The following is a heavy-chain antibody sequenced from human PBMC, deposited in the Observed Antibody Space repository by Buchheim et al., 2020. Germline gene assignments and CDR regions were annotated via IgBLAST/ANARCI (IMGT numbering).Heavy chain of an antibody. CDR3: ARGNVGYSGYETPQGY. D-gene: IGHD5-12*01. CDR2: IKQDGSEK. Sequence: EVQLVESGGGLVQPGGSLRLSCAASGFTFSSYWMSWVRQAPGKGLEWVANIKQDGSEKYYVDSVKGRFTISRDNAKNSIYLQMNSLRAEDTAVYYCARGNVGYSGYETPQGYWGQGTL. CDR1: GFTFSSYW. J-gene: IGHJ4*02. V-gene: IGHV3-7*01.